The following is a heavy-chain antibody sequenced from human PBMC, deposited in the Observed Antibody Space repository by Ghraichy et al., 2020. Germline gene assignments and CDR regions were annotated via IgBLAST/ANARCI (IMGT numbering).Heavy chain of an antibody. V-gene: IGHV4-59*08. Sequence: SETLSLTCTVSGDSISGNYCNWVRQPPGKGLEWIGYVYYSGNKYNPSLKSRVTISADSSKNQFSLKLSSVTAADTAVNYCVTGAGWLPDYWGQGTLVTVSS. J-gene: IGHJ4*02. D-gene: IGHD6-19*01. CDR3: VTGAGWLPDY. CDR1: GDSISGNY. CDR2: VYYSGN.